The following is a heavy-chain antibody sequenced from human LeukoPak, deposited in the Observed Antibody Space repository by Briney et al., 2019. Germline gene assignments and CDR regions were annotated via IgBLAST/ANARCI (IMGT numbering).Heavy chain of an antibody. J-gene: IGHJ4*02. CDR3: ARVRYYYDSSGYMTLDY. CDR1: GFTFSSYW. CDR2: IKQDGSEK. Sequence: GGSLRLSCAASGFTFSSYWMSWVRQAPGKGLEWVANIKQDGSEKYYVDSVKGRFTISRDNAKNSLYLQMNSLRAEDAAVYYCARVRYYYDSSGYMTLDYWGQGTLVTVSS. D-gene: IGHD3-22*01. V-gene: IGHV3-7*01.